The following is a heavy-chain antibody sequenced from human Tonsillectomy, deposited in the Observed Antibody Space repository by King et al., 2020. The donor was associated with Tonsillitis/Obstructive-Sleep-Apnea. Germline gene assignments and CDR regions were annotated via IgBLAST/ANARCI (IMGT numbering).Heavy chain of an antibody. Sequence: QLVQSGAEVKKPGESLKISCKGSGYSFTSYWIGWVRQMPGKGLEWMAIIYPGDADIRYSPSFQGQVTISADKPISTTYLQGSSLKASDTAMYYCARQTDGDQRGFDYRGQGTLVTVSS. V-gene: IGHV5-51*01. J-gene: IGHJ4*02. CDR2: IYPGDADI. CDR1: GYSFTSYW. CDR3: ARQTDGDQRGFDY. D-gene: IGHD4-17*01.